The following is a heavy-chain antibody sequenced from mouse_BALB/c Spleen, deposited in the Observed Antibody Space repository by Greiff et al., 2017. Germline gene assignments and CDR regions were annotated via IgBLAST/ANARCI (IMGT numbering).Heavy chain of an antibody. CDR1: GFTFSSFG. V-gene: IGHV5-17*02. Sequence: EVKLMESGGGLVQPGGSRKLSCAASGFTFSSFGMHWVRQAPEKGLEWVAYISSGSSTIYYADTVKGRFTISRDNPKNTLFLQMTSLRSEDTAMYYCARSPYDGYFDYWGQGTTLTVSS. J-gene: IGHJ2*01. D-gene: IGHD2-14*01. CDR3: ARSPYDGYFDY. CDR2: ISSGSSTI.